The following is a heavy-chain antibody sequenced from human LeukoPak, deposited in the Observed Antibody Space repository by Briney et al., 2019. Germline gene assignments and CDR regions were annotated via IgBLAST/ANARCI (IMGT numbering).Heavy chain of an antibody. CDR1: GFTFSSYS. Sequence: GGSLRLSCAASGFTFSSYSMNWVRQAPGKGLEWVSYISSSSSTIYYADSVKGRFTVSRDNAKNSLYLQMNSLRAEDTAVYYCAKLHSLQYSPEYWGQGTLVTVSS. CDR2: ISSSSSTI. CDR3: AKLHSLQYSPEY. J-gene: IGHJ4*02. D-gene: IGHD6-6*01. V-gene: IGHV3-48*01.